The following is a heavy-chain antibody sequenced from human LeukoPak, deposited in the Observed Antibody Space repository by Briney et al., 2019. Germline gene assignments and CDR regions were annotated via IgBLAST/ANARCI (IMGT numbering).Heavy chain of an antibody. CDR3: AREGSGSYYGGVDAFDI. J-gene: IGHJ3*02. Sequence: GRSLRLSCAASGFTFSSYAMHWVRQAPGKGLEWVAVISYDGSNKYYADSVKGRFTISRDNSKNTLYLQMNSLRAEDTAVYYCAREGSGSYYGGVDAFDIWGQGTMVTVSS. CDR1: GFTFSSYA. CDR2: ISYDGSNK. V-gene: IGHV3-30-3*01. D-gene: IGHD1-26*01.